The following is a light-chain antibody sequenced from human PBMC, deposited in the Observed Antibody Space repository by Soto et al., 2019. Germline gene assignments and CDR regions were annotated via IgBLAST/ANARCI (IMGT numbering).Light chain of an antibody. Sequence: DIQMTQSPSSLSASVGDRVTITCRASPSISTYLNWYHQKPGKAPKILIYAASSLQSWFPSRFSGSGSGTDFALTISSLQPEDFATYYCQRTYNSPWTFGQGTKVEIE. CDR3: QRTYNSPWT. J-gene: IGKJ1*01. V-gene: IGKV1-39*01. CDR2: AAS. CDR1: PSISTY.